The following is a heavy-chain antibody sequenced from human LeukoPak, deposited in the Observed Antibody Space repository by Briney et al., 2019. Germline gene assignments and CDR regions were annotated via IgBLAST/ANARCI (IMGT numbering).Heavy chain of an antibody. J-gene: IGHJ5*02. CDR1: GYIFTSYA. CDR3: ARDHGIFGVAT. CDR2: INAGNGNT. D-gene: IGHD3-3*01. Sequence: GASVKVSCKASGYIFTSYAIHWVRQAPGQRLEWMGWINAGNGNTKYSQKFQGRVTITRDTSASTAYMELSSLRSEDTAVYYCARDHGIFGVATWGQGTLVTVSS. V-gene: IGHV1-3*01.